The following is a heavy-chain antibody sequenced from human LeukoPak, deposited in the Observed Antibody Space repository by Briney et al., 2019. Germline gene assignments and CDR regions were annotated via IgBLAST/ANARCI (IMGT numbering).Heavy chain of an antibody. CDR3: ARAHSGYCSSTSCYSNWFDP. V-gene: IGHV3-21*01. D-gene: IGHD2-2*03. Sequence: GGSLRLSCAASGFIFSNYAMFWVRQAPEKGLEWVSSISSSGSYIFYADSVKGRFTISRDNAKNSLYLQMNSLRAEDTAVYYCARAHSGYCSSTSCYSNWFDPWGQGTLVTVSS. CDR1: GFIFSNYA. CDR2: ISSSGSYI. J-gene: IGHJ5*02.